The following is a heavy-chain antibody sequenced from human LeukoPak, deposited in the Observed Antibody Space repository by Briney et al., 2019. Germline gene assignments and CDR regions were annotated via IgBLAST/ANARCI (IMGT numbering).Heavy chain of an antibody. V-gene: IGHV3-7*01. D-gene: IGHD3-10*01. J-gene: IGHJ4*02. CDR2: IKQDGSEK. Sequence: PGGSLRLSCAASGFTFSSYWMSWVRQAPGKGLEWLANIKQDGSEKYYVDSVKGRFTISRDNAKNSLYLQMNSLRAEDTAVYYCASVYYGYYFDYWGQGTLVTVSS. CDR1: GFTFSSYW. CDR3: ASVYYGYYFDY.